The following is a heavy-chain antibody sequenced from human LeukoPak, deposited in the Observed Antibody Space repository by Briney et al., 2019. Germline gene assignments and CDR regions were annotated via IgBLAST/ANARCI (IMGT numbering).Heavy chain of an antibody. CDR2: ISGSGDNK. V-gene: IGHV3-23*01. Sequence: GGSLRLSCAASGFSFSNYVMSWVRQAPGRGLEWVSGISGSGDNKYYADSVKGQFTISRDNSKNTLYLQMNSLRAEDTAVYYCAKDERIFGVVMGLFDYWGQGTLVTVSS. J-gene: IGHJ4*02. D-gene: IGHD3-3*01. CDR1: GFSFSNYV. CDR3: AKDERIFGVVMGLFDY.